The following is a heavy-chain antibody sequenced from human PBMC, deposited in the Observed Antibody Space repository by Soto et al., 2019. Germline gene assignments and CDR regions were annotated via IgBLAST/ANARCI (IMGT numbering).Heavy chain of an antibody. Sequence: SETLSLTCSVSGGSISGSSNFWGWIRQPPGKGLEWIGSIYYSGSTYYNPSLKSRVTMSVDTSKNQFSLKLSSVTAADTAVYYCAREGVHSSSWYSAWGQGTLVT. CDR1: GGSISGSSNF. J-gene: IGHJ4*02. CDR2: IYYSGST. CDR3: AREGVHSSSWYSA. D-gene: IGHD6-13*01. V-gene: IGHV4-39*02.